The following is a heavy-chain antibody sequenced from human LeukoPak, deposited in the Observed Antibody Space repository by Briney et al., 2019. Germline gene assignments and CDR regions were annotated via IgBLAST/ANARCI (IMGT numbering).Heavy chain of an antibody. CDR2: ISGSGGST. V-gene: IGHV3-23*01. CDR1: GFSFSSHG. D-gene: IGHD4-23*01. Sequence: GGTLRLSCAASGFSFSSHGMSWVRQAPGKGLEWVSAISGSGGSTYYADSVKGRFTISRDNSKNTLYLQMNSLRAEDTAVYYCAKSPIRSTTVVTHWGQGTLVTVSS. J-gene: IGHJ4*02. CDR3: AKSPIRSTTVVTH.